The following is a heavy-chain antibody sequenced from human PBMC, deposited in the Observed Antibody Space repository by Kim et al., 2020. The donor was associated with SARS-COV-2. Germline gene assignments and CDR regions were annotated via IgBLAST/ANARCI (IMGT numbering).Heavy chain of an antibody. J-gene: IGHJ5*02. Sequence: GRFTLSRDNSKNTLYLQMNSLRAEDTAVYYCARVSGGVYSGSYYEGPIGPWGQGTLVTVSS. V-gene: IGHV3-30*01. CDR3: ARVSGGVYSGSYYEGPIGP. D-gene: IGHD1-26*01.